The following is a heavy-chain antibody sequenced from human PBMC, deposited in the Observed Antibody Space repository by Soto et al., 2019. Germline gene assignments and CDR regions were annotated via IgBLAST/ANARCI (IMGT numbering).Heavy chain of an antibody. CDR2: IKSKTDGGTT. Sequence: GGSLRLSCAASGFTFSNAWMNWVRQAPGKGLEWVGRIKSKTDGGTTNYAAPVKGRFTISRDDSKNTRYLQMNSLKTEDTAVYYCTTGEVAWFGELLYKNFYYYYGMDVWGQGTTVTVSS. CDR3: TTGEVAWFGELLYKNFYYYYGMDV. V-gene: IGHV3-15*07. J-gene: IGHJ6*02. CDR1: GFTFSNAW. D-gene: IGHD3-10*01.